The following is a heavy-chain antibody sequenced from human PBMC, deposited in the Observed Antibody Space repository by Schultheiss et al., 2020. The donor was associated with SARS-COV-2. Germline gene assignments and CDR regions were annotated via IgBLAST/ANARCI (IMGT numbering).Heavy chain of an antibody. CDR2: IYYSGST. Sequence: SETLSLTCTVSGGSISSGSYYWSWIRQPPGKGLEWIGYIYYSGSTNYNPSLKSRVTISVDTSKNQFSLKLSSVTAADTAVYYCARGRPTVFDYWGQGTLVTVSS. J-gene: IGHJ4*02. D-gene: IGHD4-17*01. CDR3: ARGRPTVFDY. V-gene: IGHV4-61*01. CDR1: GGSISSGSYY.